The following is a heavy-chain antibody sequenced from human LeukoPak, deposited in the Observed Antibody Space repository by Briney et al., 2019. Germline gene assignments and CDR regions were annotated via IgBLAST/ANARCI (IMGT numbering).Heavy chain of an antibody. V-gene: IGHV4-39*01. Sequence: GSLRLSCAASGFTFSSYAMSWIRQPPGKGLEWIGSIYYSGSTYYNPSLKSRVTISVDTSKNQFSLKLSSVTAADTAVYYCARGIQKPPGDYWGQGTLVTVSS. CDR2: IYYSGST. CDR3: ARGIQKPPGDY. D-gene: IGHD5-18*01. CDR1: GFTFSSYA. J-gene: IGHJ4*02.